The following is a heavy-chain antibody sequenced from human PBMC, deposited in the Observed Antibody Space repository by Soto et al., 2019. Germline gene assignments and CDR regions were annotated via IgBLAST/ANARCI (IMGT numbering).Heavy chain of an antibody. CDR1: GFTFSDYY. V-gene: IGHV3-11*01. D-gene: IGHD3-3*01. CDR3: AILVPNDFWSGYYIGYYYMDV. J-gene: IGHJ6*03. Sequence: GGSLRLSCAASGFTFSDYYMSWIRQAPGRGLEWVSYISSSGSTIYYADSVKGRFTISRDNAKNSLYLQMNSLRAEDTAVYYCAILVPNDFWSGYYIGYYYMDVWGKGTTVTVSS. CDR2: ISSSGSTI.